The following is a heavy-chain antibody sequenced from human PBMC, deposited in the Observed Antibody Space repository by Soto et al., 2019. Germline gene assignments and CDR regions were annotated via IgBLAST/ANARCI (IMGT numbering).Heavy chain of an antibody. J-gene: IGHJ6*02. CDR2: IDPSDSYT. CDR3: ARQPGIVVAGIDYYYYGMDV. Sequence: GESLKISCKGSGYSFTSYWISWVRQMPGKGLEWMGRIDPSDSYTNYSPSFQGHVTISADKSISTAYLQWSSLKASDTAMYYCARQPGIVVAGIDYYYYGMDVWGQGTTVTVSS. D-gene: IGHD6-19*01. V-gene: IGHV5-10-1*01. CDR1: GYSFTSYW.